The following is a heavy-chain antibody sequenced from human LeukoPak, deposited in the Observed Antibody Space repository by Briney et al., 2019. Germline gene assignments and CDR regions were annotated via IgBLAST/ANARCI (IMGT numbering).Heavy chain of an antibody. Sequence: GGSLRLSCTASGFTFGDYTMSWVRQAPGKGLEWVGFIRSKAYGGTTEYAASVKGRFTISRDDSKSIAYLQMNSLKTEDTAVYYCTRDLDYNYYYYYMDVWGKGTTVTVSS. D-gene: IGHD4-11*01. V-gene: IGHV3-49*04. J-gene: IGHJ6*03. CDR2: IRSKAYGGTT. CDR3: TRDLDYNYYYYYMDV. CDR1: GFTFGDYT.